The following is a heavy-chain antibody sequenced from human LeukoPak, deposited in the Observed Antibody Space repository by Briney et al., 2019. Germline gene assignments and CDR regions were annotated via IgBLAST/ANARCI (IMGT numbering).Heavy chain of an antibody. Sequence: GGSLRLSCAASGFTFSSYSMNWVRQAPGKGLEWVSSISSSSSYIYYADSVKGRFTISRDNAKNSLYLQMNSLRAEDTAVYYCARALYGYYGMDVWGQGTTVTVSS. D-gene: IGHD2-2*02. CDR2: ISSSSSYI. J-gene: IGHJ6*02. V-gene: IGHV3-21*01. CDR1: GFTFSSYS. CDR3: ARALYGYYGMDV.